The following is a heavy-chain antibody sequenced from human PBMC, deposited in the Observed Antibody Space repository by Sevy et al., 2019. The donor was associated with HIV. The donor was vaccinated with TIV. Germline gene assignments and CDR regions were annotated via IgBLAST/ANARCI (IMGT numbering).Heavy chain of an antibody. V-gene: IGHV3-30-3*01. Sequence: GGSLRLSCAASGFAFTNYYAMHWVRQAPGKGLEWVALISFDESDKYYADSVKGRFTISRDNFKNTLYLQMNSLTTEDTAVYYCARPRANYVDNYFFYAMDVWGQGTTVTVSS. CDR1: GFAFTNYYA. D-gene: IGHD4-17*01. J-gene: IGHJ6*02. CDR2: ISFDESDK. CDR3: ARPRANYVDNYFFYAMDV.